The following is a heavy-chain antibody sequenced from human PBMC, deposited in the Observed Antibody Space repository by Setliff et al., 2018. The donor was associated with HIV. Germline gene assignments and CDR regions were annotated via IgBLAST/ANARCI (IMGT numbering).Heavy chain of an antibody. Sequence: SETLSLTCTVSGDSLNSSTYYWTWIRQRPGKGLEWIGYNYHGGRTNFNPSLKSRLTISLDTSKNQFSLRLNSVTAANTAVYYCARGKGFGAYYFIDVWGEGTTVTVSS. V-gene: IGHV4-31*02. D-gene: IGHD3-10*01. J-gene: IGHJ6*03. CDR1: GDSLNSSTYY. CDR3: ARGKGFGAYYFIDV. CDR2: NYHGGRT.